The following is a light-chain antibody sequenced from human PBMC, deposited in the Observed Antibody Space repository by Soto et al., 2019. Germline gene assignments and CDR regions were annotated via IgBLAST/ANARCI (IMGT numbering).Light chain of an antibody. V-gene: IGKV3-15*01. CDR1: QSVSIN. Sequence: TVLTQSPGTLSVSPGERASLSCRASQSVSINLAWYQQKPGQAPRLLIYGAFTRATGIPARFSGSGSGTEFTLSINSLQSEDFAVYYCQEYDNWPPEGTFGQGTKVEV. CDR2: GAF. J-gene: IGKJ1*01. CDR3: QEYDNWPPEGT.